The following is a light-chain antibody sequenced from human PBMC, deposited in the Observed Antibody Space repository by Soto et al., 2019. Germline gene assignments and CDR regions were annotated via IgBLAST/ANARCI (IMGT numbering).Light chain of an antibody. V-gene: IGKV1-5*03. J-gene: IGKJ1*01. CDR1: QSISAW. Sequence: DIQMTQSPSTLSASVGDRVTITCRASQSISAWLAWYQQKPGKAPKLLIYKASSLESGVPSRFSGSGSGTESTLTISSLQPDDFATYYCQQYNNYGSWTFGQGTKVDIK. CDR2: KAS. CDR3: QQYNNYGSWT.